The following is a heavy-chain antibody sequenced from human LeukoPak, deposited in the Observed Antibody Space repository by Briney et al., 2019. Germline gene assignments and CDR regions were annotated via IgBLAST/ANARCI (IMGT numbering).Heavy chain of an antibody. CDR2: ISYDGTNE. CDR3: GRDLVGGAFDI. J-gene: IGHJ3*02. V-gene: IGHV3-30*03. D-gene: IGHD1-26*01. CDR1: GFTFSSYG. Sequence: GGSLRLSCAASGFTFSSYGMHWVRQAPGKGLEWVAVISYDGTNEFYAESVKGRFTISRDNSKNTMYLQMNSPRAEDTAVYYCGRDLVGGAFDIWGQGTMVTVSS.